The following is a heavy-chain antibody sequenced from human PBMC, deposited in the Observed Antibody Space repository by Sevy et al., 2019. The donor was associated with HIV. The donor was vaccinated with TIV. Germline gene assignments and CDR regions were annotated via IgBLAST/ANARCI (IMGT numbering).Heavy chain of an antibody. J-gene: IGHJ6*03. CDR2: ISGSGTRT. CDR3: GKGGGGHYDPDEIGYYFYYYNMDV. V-gene: IGHV3-23*01. Sequence: GGSLRLSCAVSGFSFDSYGMTWVRQAPGKGLEWVSGISGSGTRTYYADSVKGRFSISRDNSKNRLYLQMNSLRSEDTGQYYCGKGGGGHYDPDEIGYYFYYYNMDVWGKGTTVTVSS. D-gene: IGHD3-22*01. CDR1: GFSFDSYG.